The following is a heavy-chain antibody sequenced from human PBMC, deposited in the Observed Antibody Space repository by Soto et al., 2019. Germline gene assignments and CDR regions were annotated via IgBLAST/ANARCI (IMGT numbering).Heavy chain of an antibody. CDR1: GFTVSSNY. CDR2: INWNGGST. V-gene: IGHV3-20*01. D-gene: IGHD3-10*01. J-gene: IGHJ4*02. CDR3: ARVLWFGELYYFDY. Sequence: GGSLRLSCAASGFTVSSNYMSWVRQAPGKGLEWVSGINWNGGSTGYADSVKGRFTISRDNAKNSLYLQMNSLRAEDTALYHCARVLWFGELYYFDYWGQGTLVTVSS.